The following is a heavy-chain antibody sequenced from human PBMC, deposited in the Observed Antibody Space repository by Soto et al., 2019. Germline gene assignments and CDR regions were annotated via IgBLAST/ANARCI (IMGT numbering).Heavy chain of an antibody. Sequence: GGSLRLSCAASGFTFSSYSMNWVRQAPGKGLEWVSSISSSSSYIYYADSVKGRFTISRDNAKNSLYLQMNSLRAEDTAVYYCARDDNWNYAFDYWGQGTLVTV. J-gene: IGHJ4*02. D-gene: IGHD1-7*01. CDR2: ISSSSSYI. V-gene: IGHV3-21*01. CDR3: ARDDNWNYAFDY. CDR1: GFTFSSYS.